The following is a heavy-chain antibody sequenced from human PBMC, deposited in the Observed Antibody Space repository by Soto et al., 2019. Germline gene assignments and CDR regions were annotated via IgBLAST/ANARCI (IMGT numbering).Heavy chain of an antibody. CDR2: TFYRSKWSN. V-gene: IGHV6-1*01. J-gene: IGHJ4*02. CDR3: ERAPPSGYCFAY. CDR1: GDSVSSNSVA. Sequence: PSQTLSLTCAISGDSVSSNSVAWNWIRQSPSRGLEWLGRTFYRSKWSNDYAVSVRGRMTINSDTSKNQFSLHLNSVTPEDTAVYYCERAPPSGYCFAYWGQGIHVTVS. D-gene: IGHD1-26*01.